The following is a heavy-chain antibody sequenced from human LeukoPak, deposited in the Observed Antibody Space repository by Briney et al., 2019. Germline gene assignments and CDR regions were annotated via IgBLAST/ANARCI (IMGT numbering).Heavy chain of an antibody. CDR2: IIPIFDRP. D-gene: IGHD4-23*01. Sequence: GASVKVSCKTIGGRFKSNGVSWVRQAPGQGLEWMGTIIPIFDRPNYAQKFEGRVTITADKSTNTTYMEISSLTSDDTAVYYCARDAQWELRALDVWGQGTLVTVSS. J-gene: IGHJ4*02. V-gene: IGHV1-69*04. CDR3: ARDAQWELRALDV. CDR1: GGRFKSNG.